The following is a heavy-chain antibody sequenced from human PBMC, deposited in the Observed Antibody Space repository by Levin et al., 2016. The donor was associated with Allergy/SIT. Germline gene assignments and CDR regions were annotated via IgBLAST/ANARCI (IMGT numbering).Heavy chain of an antibody. CDR2: INEDGSET. CDR3: VRGDPQWIGVDY. V-gene: IGHV3-74*01. J-gene: IGHJ4*02. CDR1: GFTFSTYW. Sequence: LSLTCAASGFTFSTYWMHWVRQAPGKGLTCVSRINEDGSETTNVDSVTGRFTISRDNARNTLYLQMNSLRAEDTAVYFCVRGDPQWIGVDYWGQGTLVTVSS. D-gene: IGHD3-16*01.